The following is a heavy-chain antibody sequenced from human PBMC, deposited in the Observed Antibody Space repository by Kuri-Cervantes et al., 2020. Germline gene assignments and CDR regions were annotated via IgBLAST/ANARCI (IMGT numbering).Heavy chain of an antibody. CDR1: GFSFSDYN. CDR2: ISGGSSFI. CDR3: ALGDYYYYGMDV. J-gene: IGHJ6*02. Sequence: GGSLRLSCAASGFSFSDYNMNWVRQAPGRGLEWVSSISGGSSFIDYADSVKGRFTISRDNSKNTLYLQMNSLRAEDTAVYYCALGDYYYYGMDVWGQGTTVTVSS. D-gene: IGHD3-16*01. V-gene: IGHV3-21*01.